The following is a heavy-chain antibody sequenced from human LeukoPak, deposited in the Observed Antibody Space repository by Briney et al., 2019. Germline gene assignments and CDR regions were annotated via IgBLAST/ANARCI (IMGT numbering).Heavy chain of an antibody. CDR3: ARDLELRYFDWLIKNYGMDV. CDR1: GYTFTSYY. CDR2: INPSGGST. D-gene: IGHD3-9*01. Sequence: ASVKVSCKASGYTFTSYYMYWVRQAPGQGLEWMGIINPSGGSTSYAQKFQGRVTMTRDTSTSTVYMELSSLRSEDTAVYYCARDLELRYFDWLIKNYGMDVWGQGTTVTVSS. J-gene: IGHJ6*02. V-gene: IGHV1-46*01.